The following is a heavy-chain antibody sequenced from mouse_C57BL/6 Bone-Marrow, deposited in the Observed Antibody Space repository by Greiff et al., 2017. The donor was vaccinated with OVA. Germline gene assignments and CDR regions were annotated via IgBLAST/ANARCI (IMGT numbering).Heavy chain of an antibody. CDR2: IYPRSGNT. D-gene: IGHD2-3*01. CDR3: ASRRAIYEGYWNYFDD. J-gene: IGHJ2*01. Sequence: QVQLQQSGAELVRPGASVKLSCKASGYTFTSYGISWVKQRPGQGLEWIGEIYPRSGNTYYNEKFKGKATLTADKSSSTAYMELRSLTSEDSAVYFCASRRAIYEGYWNYFDDWGQGTTLTVSS. CDR1: GYTFTSYG. V-gene: IGHV1-81*01.